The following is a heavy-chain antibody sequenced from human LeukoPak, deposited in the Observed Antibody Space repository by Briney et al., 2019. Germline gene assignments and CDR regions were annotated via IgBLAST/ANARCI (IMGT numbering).Heavy chain of an antibody. CDR2: IYYSGST. V-gene: IGHV4-61*05. Sequence: SETLSLTCTVSGGSINSNSHYWGWIRQPPGKGLEWIGYIYYSGSTNYNPSLKSRVTISVDTSKNQFSLKLSSVTAADTAVYYCARPARVGATVDAFDIWGQGTMVTVSS. CDR3: ARPARVGATVDAFDI. CDR1: GGSINSNSHY. J-gene: IGHJ3*02. D-gene: IGHD1-26*01.